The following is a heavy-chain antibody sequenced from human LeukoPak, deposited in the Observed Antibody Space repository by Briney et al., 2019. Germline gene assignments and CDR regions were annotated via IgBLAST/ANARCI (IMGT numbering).Heavy chain of an antibody. Sequence: SQTLSLTCTVSGGSISSGGYYWSWIRQHPGKGLEWIGYIYYSGSTYYNPSLKSRVTISVDTSKNQFSLKLSSVTAADTAVYYCARAPGGPAAILRSGWYFDYWGQGTLVTVSS. CDR2: IYYSGST. CDR3: ARAPGGPAAILRSGWYFDY. J-gene: IGHJ4*02. CDR1: GGSISSGGYY. D-gene: IGHD2-2*02. V-gene: IGHV4-31*03.